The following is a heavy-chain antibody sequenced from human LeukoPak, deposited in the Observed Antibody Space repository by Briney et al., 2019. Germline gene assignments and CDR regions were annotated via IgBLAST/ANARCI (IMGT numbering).Heavy chain of an antibody. J-gene: IGHJ4*02. CDR3: ARAGARQIAAVGY. D-gene: IGHD6-13*01. CDR2: MNPNSGNT. V-gene: IGHV1-8*01. CDR1: GYTFASYD. Sequence: GASVKVSCKASGYTFASYDINWVRQATGQGLEWMGWMNPNSGNTGYAQKFQGRVTMTRNTSISTAYMELSSLRSEDTAVYYCARAGARQIAAVGYWGQGTLVTVSS.